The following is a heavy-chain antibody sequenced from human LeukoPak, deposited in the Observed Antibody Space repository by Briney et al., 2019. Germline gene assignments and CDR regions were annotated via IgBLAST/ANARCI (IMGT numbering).Heavy chain of an antibody. J-gene: IGHJ4*02. CDR3: AKVGKSTLFDY. V-gene: IGHV3-30*18. Sequence: GGSLTLSCAASGFTFSSYGMHWVRQAPGKGLEWVAVISYDGSSKYYTDSVKGRFTISRDNSKNTLYLQMNSLRAEDTAVYYCAKVGKSTLFDYWGQGTLVTVSS. CDR1: GFTFSSYG. D-gene: IGHD4-23*01. CDR2: ISYDGSSK.